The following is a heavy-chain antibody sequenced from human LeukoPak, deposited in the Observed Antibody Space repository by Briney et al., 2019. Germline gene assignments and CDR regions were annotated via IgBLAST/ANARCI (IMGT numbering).Heavy chain of an antibody. V-gene: IGHV3-49*04. CDR1: GFTFGDYV. CDR3: ASYSRGWSRHFDC. Sequence: PGGSLRLSCTASGFTFGDYVMSWVRQAPGKGLEWVGFIKSNIYGGSTEYAASLKGRFTLSRDESKSIAYLQMNSLKTEDTAVYYCASYSRGWSRHFDCWGQGTLVIVSS. J-gene: IGHJ4*02. CDR2: IKSNIYGGST. D-gene: IGHD6-19*01.